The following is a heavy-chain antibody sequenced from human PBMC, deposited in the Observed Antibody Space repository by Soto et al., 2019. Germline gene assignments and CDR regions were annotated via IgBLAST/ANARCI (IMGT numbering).Heavy chain of an antibody. V-gene: IGHV3-33*01. D-gene: IGHD4-17*01. J-gene: IGHJ4*02. CDR1: GFTFVSYG. Sequence: GGSRRLSCAASGFTFVSYGMHWVRQAPGKGLEWVAVICKDGSNKNYADSVKGRFTSSRDNSKNTLYLQMNSLRAEDTAVYYCARDLDDYGGNSGYDYWGQGTLVTISS. CDR3: ARDLDDYGGNSGYDY. CDR2: ICKDGSNK.